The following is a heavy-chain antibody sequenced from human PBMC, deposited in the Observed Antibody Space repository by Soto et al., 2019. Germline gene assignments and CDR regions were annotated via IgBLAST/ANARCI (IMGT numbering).Heavy chain of an antibody. CDR3: GRGGDSSGYYPFDY. V-gene: IGHV4-59*01. Sequence: QVQLQESGPGLVKPSETLSLTCTVSGGSISSYYWSWIRQPPGKGLDWIGYIYYSGSTNYNPSLKSRVTTSVDTSKNQFSLMLCSVTAADTAVYYCGRGGDSSGYYPFDYWGQGTLVTVSS. CDR1: GGSISSYY. D-gene: IGHD3-22*01. CDR2: IYYSGST. J-gene: IGHJ4*02.